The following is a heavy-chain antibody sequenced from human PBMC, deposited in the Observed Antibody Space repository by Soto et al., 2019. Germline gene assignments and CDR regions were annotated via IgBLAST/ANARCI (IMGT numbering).Heavy chain of an antibody. D-gene: IGHD6-6*01. V-gene: IGHV1-8*01. Sequence: ASVKVSCKASGYSFTSYDINWVRQATGQGLEWMGWMNPNTNNSGYAQKFQGRVTMTRDTSTSTAYMELSSLRSEDTAVYYCARATYSSSPDYWGQGTLVTVSS. J-gene: IGHJ4*02. CDR3: ARATYSSSPDY. CDR1: GYSFTSYD. CDR2: MNPNTNNS.